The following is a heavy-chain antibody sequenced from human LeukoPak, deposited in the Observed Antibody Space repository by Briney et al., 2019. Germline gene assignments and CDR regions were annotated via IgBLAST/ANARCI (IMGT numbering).Heavy chain of an antibody. D-gene: IGHD3-9*01. V-gene: IGHV4-34*01. CDR2: INHSGST. J-gene: IGHJ5*02. CDR3: AGKDAYYDILTGYYNSWFDP. CDR1: GGPFSGYY. Sequence: SETLSLTCAVYGGPFSGYYWSWIRQPPGKGLEWIGEINHSGSTNYNPSLKSRVTISVDTSKNQFSLKLSSVTAADTAVYYCAGKDAYYDILTGYYNSWFDPWGQGTLVTVSS.